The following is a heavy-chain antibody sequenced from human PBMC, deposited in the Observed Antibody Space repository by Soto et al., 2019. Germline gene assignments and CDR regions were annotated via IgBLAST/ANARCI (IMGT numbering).Heavy chain of an antibody. D-gene: IGHD3-10*01. V-gene: IGHV1-3*01. Sequence: ASVKVSCKASGYTFTGFSLHWVRQAPGQRLEWMGWINAGSGNTKYSQKFRGRVTITRDTSASTAYMELSSLTSEDTAVYYCARDLWFGESFRYYYGMDVWGQGTTVTVSS. CDR2: INAGSGNT. CDR1: GYTFTGFS. CDR3: ARDLWFGESFRYYYGMDV. J-gene: IGHJ6*02.